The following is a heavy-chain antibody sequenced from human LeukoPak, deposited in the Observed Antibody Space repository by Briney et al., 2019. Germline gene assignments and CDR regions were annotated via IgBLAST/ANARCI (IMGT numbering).Heavy chain of an antibody. Sequence: ASVKVSCRASGGTFSSYAVHWVRQTPGQGLEWMGRIIPIVGITNYAQKLQGRVTITADKFTSTAYMELSSLRSDDTAVYYCATGPRGHGGYWGQGSLVTGSS. J-gene: IGHJ4*02. CDR2: IIPIVGIT. V-gene: IGHV1-69*04. D-gene: IGHD3-10*01. CDR1: GGTFSSYA. CDR3: ATGPRGHGGY.